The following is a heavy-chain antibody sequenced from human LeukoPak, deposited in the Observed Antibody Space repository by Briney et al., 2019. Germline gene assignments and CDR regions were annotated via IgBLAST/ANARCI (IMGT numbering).Heavy chain of an antibody. J-gene: IGHJ4*02. CDR2: ISSSGSYI. CDR3: ARDYYDSSGSYFVGGFLDY. Sequence: GGSLRLSCAASGFTFSSYGMSWVRQAPGKGLEWVSSISSSGSYIYYADSVKGRFTISRDNAKNSLYLQMNSLRAEDTAVYYCARDYYDSSGSYFVGGFLDYWGQGTLVTVSS. D-gene: IGHD3-22*01. V-gene: IGHV3-21*01. CDR1: GFTFSSYG.